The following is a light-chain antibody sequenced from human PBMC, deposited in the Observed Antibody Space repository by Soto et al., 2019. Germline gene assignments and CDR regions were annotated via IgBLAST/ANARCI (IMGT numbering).Light chain of an antibody. CDR1: QSISSY. V-gene: IGKV1-39*01. J-gene: IGKJ1*01. Sequence: DIQMTQSPSSLSASVGDRVTITCRASQSISSYLNWYQQKPGKAPKLLIYAASSLQSGVPSRFSGSGSGTDFTLTISSLQPEDFATYYCQQSYSTPTCGQGTKV. CDR3: QQSYSTPT. CDR2: AAS.